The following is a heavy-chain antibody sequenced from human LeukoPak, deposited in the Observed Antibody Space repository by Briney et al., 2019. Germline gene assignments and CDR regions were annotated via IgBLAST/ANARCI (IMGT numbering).Heavy chain of an antibody. CDR3: ARSLDYYYYYMDV. CDR1: GSSISSPTYY. CDR2: IYYSGST. Sequence: SETLSLTCTVSGSSISSPTYYWGWIRQPPGKGLEWIGSIYYSGSTYYNPSLKSRVTISVDTSKNQFSLKLSSVTAADTAVYYCARSLDYYYYYMDVWGKGTTVTVSS. V-gene: IGHV4-39*07. J-gene: IGHJ6*03.